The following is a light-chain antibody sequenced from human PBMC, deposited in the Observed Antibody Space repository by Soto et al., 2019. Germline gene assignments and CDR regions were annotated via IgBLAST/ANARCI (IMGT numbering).Light chain of an antibody. CDR1: QSIGSNY. CDR3: QHYGTSLT. J-gene: IGKJ4*01. Sequence: IVLAHSPGTLSCSPGDSAALSFMASQSIGSNYLAWCQQKPGQAPRLLIYGASTRTFDVPDRFSGSGSGTNFTLTISRLQPEDFAVYYCQHYGTSLTFGGGTKVDNK. CDR2: GAS. V-gene: IGKV3-20*01.